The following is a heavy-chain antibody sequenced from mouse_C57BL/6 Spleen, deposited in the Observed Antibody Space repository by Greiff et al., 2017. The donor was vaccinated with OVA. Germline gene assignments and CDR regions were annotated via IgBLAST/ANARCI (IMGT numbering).Heavy chain of an antibody. V-gene: IGHV1-64*01. Sequence: QVQLKQPGAELVKPGASVKLSCKASGYTFTSYWMHWVKQRPGQGLEWIGMIHPNSGSTNYNEKFKSKATLTVDKSSSTAYMQLSSLTSEDSAVYYCARVGGNWYFDVWGTGTTVTVSS. D-gene: IGHD1-1*01. CDR1: GYTFTSYW. CDR2: IHPNSGST. J-gene: IGHJ1*03. CDR3: ARVGGNWYFDV.